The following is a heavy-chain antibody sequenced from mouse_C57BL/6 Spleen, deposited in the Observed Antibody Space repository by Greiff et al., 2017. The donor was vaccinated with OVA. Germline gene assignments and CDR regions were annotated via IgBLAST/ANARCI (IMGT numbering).Heavy chain of an antibody. D-gene: IGHD1-1*01. V-gene: IGHV1-39*01. CDR3: ARRGTTVVNYAMDY. Sequence: EVQLKQSGPELVKPGASVKISCKASGYSFTDYNMNWVKQSNGKSLEWIGVINPNYGTTSYNQKFKGKATLTVDQSSSTAYMQLNSLTSEDSAVYYCARRGTTVVNYAMDYWGQGTSVTVSS. J-gene: IGHJ4*01. CDR2: INPNYGTT. CDR1: GYSFTDYN.